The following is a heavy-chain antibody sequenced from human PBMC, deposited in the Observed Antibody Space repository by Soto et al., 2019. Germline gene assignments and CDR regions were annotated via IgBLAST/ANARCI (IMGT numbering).Heavy chain of an antibody. V-gene: IGHV4-4*07. CDR3: ARDVGPTGPTDY. J-gene: IGHJ4*02. CDR2: IYTSGST. CDR1: GGSMSKFY. Sequence: PSEPLSLTCSVSGGSMSKFYWSWIRQPAGKGLEWIGRIYTSGSTNYNPSLKSRVTMSVDTSKNQFSLKLSSVTAADTAVYYCARDVGPTGPTDYWGQGTLVTVSS. D-gene: IGHD1-7*01.